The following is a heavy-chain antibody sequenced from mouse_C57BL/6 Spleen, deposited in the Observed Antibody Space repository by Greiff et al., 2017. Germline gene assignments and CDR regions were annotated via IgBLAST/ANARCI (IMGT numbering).Heavy chain of an antibody. J-gene: IGHJ2*01. CDR1: GYAFSSSW. CDR3: ARGGYSSSCDY. D-gene: IGHD1-1*01. CDR2: IYPGDGDT. Sequence: VQLQQSGPELVKPGASVKISCKASGYAFSSSWMNWVKQRPGKGLEWIGRIYPGDGDTNYNGKFKGKATLTADKSSSTAYMQLSSLTSEDSAVYCCARGGYSSSCDYWGRGTTLTVSS. V-gene: IGHV1-82*01.